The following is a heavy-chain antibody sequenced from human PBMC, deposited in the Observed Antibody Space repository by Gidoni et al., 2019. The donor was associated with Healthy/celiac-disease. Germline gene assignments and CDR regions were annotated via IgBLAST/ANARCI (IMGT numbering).Heavy chain of an antibody. CDR3: AKDSGGSYAYWYFDL. Sequence: EVQLLESGGGLVPPGGSLRLPCAASGFTFSSYAMSWVRQAPGKGLEWVSAISGSGGSTYYADAVKGRFTISRDKSKNTLYLQMNSRRAEDTAVYYCAKDSGGSYAYWYFDLWGRGTLVTVSS. CDR2: ISGSGGST. J-gene: IGHJ2*01. V-gene: IGHV3-23*01. D-gene: IGHD1-26*01. CDR1: GFTFSSYA.